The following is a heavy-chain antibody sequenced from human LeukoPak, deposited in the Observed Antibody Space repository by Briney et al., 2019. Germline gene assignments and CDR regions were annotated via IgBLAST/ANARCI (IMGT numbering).Heavy chain of an antibody. V-gene: IGHV3-23*01. CDR2: ISGSGGST. J-gene: IGHJ6*02. D-gene: IGHD1-1*01. CDR3: AKDPARERRYYYYGMDV. CDR1: GFTFSSYA. Sequence: GGSLRLSCAASGFTFSSYAMSWVRQAPGKGLEWVSAISGSGGSTYYADSVKGRFTISRDNSKNTLYLQMNSLRAEDTAVYYSAKDPARERRYYYYGMDVWGQGTTVTVSS.